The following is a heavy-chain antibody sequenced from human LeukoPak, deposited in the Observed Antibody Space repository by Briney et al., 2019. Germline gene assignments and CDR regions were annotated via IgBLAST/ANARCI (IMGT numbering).Heavy chain of an antibody. J-gene: IGHJ4*02. D-gene: IGHD3-22*01. Sequence: GGSLRLSCAASGFTFSSYGMHWVRQAPGKGLEWVAVISYDGSNKYYADSVKGRFTISRDNSKNTLYLQMNSLSAEDTAVYYCANDLYDSSGYTETPFDYWGQGTLVTVSS. CDR1: GFTFSSYG. CDR3: ANDLYDSSGYTETPFDY. CDR2: ISYDGSNK. V-gene: IGHV3-30*18.